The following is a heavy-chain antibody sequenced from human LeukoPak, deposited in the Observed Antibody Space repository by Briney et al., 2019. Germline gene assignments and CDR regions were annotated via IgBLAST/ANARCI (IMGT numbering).Heavy chain of an antibody. V-gene: IGHV3-53*01. CDR3: ARRAGAYSHPYDY. CDR2: IYSDNT. J-gene: IGHJ4*02. CDR1: GFTVSSNS. D-gene: IGHD4/OR15-4a*01. Sequence: GGSLRLSCTVSGFTVSSNSMSWVRQAPGKGLEWVSFIYSDNTHYSDSVKGRFTISRDNSKNTLYLQMNSLRAEDTAVYYCARRAGAYSHPYDYWGQGTLATVSS.